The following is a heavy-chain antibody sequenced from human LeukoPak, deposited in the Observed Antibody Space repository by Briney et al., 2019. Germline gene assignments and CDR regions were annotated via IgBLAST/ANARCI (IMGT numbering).Heavy chain of an antibody. CDR3: AKCPLGNYYYYMDV. J-gene: IGHJ6*03. Sequence: GGSLRLSCAASGFTSSSYGMHWVRQAPGKGLEWVAVIWYDGSNKYYADSVKGRFTISRDNSKNTLYLQMNSLRAEDTAVYYCAKCPLGNYYYYMDVWGKGTTVTVSS. V-gene: IGHV3-33*06. CDR1: GFTSSSYG. D-gene: IGHD7-27*01. CDR2: IWYDGSNK.